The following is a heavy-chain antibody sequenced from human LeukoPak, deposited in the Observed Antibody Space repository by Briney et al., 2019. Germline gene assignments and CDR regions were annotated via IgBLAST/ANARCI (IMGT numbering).Heavy chain of an antibody. CDR3: ARAKGVSTGYRPTDY. CDR1: GFTFSSSG. D-gene: IGHD3-22*01. V-gene: IGHV3-33*01. J-gene: IGHJ4*02. Sequence: GGSLRLSCAASGFTFSSSGMHWVRQAPGKGLEWVAVIWYDRSNRYYADPVKGRFTVSRDNSKNTLYLQMNSLRAEDTAVYYCARAKGVSTGYRPTDYWGQGTLVTVSS. CDR2: IWYDRSNR.